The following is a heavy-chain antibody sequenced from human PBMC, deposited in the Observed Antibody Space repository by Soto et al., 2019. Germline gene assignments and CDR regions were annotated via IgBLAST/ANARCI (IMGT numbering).Heavy chain of an antibody. V-gene: IGHV1-69*01. CDR3: RSGSRWTKVEY. CDR2: IIPIFGPA. J-gene: IGHJ4*02. D-gene: IGHD2-2*01. Sequence: QVQLLQSGAEVRKPGSSVKVSCKASGGTVSNSAISWLRQAPGQGLEWMGGIIPIFGPAVYARKFRGRVTITSDESTRTDYMELSAVGSEDTAVYYCRSGSRWTKVEYWGQGTLVTVSS. CDR1: GGTVSNSA.